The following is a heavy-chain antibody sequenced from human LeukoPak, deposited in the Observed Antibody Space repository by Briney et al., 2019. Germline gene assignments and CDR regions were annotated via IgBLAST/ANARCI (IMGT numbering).Heavy chain of an antibody. J-gene: IGHJ3*02. CDR2: IYHSGNT. Sequence: SETLSLTCSVSGYSISSGHYWGWIRQPPGKWLEWIGSIYHSGNTYYNPSLKSRVTISVDTSKNQFSLKLSSVTAADTAVYYCARIIYSVYDYGNFDIWGQGTMVTVSS. V-gene: IGHV4-38-2*02. CDR1: GYSISSGHY. CDR3: ARIIYSVYDYGNFDI. D-gene: IGHD4-17*01.